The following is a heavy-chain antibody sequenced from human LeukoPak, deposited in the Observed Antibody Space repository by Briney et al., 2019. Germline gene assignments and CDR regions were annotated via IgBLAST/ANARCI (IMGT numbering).Heavy chain of an antibody. D-gene: IGHD6-19*01. V-gene: IGHV4-30-2*01. CDR2: INHSGST. J-gene: IGHJ3*02. CDR1: GGSISSGGYY. CDR3: ARGRRHIVVAGQRSVRAFDI. Sequence: SQTLSLTCTVSGGSISSGGYYWSWIRQPPGKGLEWIGEINHSGSTNYNPSLKSRVTISVDTSKNQFSLKLSSVTAADTAVYYCARGRRHIVVAGQRSVRAFDIWGQGTMVTVSS.